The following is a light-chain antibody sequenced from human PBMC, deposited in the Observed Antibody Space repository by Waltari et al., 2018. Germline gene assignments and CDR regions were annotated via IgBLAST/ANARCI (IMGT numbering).Light chain of an antibody. Sequence: DIVLTHSPATLSLSPGDRATLSCRASQSVSSYLAWYQQKPGQAPRLLIYDASNRATGIPARFSGSGSGTDFTLTISSLEPEDFAVYYCQQRSNWPLTFGQGTRLEIK. CDR2: DAS. V-gene: IGKV3-11*01. J-gene: IGKJ5*01. CDR1: QSVSSY. CDR3: QQRSNWPLT.